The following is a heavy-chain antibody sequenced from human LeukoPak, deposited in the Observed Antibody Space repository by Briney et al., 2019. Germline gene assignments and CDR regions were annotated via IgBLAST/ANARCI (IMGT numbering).Heavy chain of an antibody. CDR2: IYHSGST. D-gene: IGHD3-22*01. V-gene: IGHV4-4*02. Sequence: PSGTLSLTCAVSGGSISSSHWWSWVRQPPGKGLEWIGEIYHSGSTNYNPSLKSRISISVDTSKNQFSLKLSSVTAADTAVYYCAKDHYDSSGYPFDYWGQGTLVTVSS. J-gene: IGHJ4*02. CDR1: GGSISSSHW. CDR3: AKDHYDSSGYPFDY.